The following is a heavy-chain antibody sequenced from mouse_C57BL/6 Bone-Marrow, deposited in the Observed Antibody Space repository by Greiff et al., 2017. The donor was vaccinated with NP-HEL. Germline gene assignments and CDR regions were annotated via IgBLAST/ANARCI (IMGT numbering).Heavy chain of an antibody. V-gene: IGHV3-3*01. CDR3: ARDEVATGGAMDY. Sequence: EVQRVESGPSLVRPSQTLSLTCTVTGFSINSDCYWIWIRQFPGNKLEYIGYTFYSGITYYNPSLESRTYITRDTSKNQFSLKLSSVTTEDTATYYCARDEVATGGAMDYWGQGTSVTVSS. D-gene: IGHD1-1*01. CDR1: GFSINSDCY. J-gene: IGHJ4*01. CDR2: TFYSGIT.